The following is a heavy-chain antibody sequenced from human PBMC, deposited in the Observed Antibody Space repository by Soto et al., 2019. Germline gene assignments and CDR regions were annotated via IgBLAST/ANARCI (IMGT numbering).Heavy chain of an antibody. D-gene: IGHD2-15*01. V-gene: IGHV4-4*02. CDR1: CASISSDNR. CDR2: ISQSGTT. Sequence: PSETLSLTCAVSCASISSDNRWTWVRQPPGEGLEWIGEISQSGTTKYNPSLASRVIISVDKSKNQFSLRLTSMTAADTAVYYCAKKVPAALRLYYFFGLDVWGQGTTVTGLL. CDR3: AKKVPAALRLYYFFGLDV. J-gene: IGHJ6*02.